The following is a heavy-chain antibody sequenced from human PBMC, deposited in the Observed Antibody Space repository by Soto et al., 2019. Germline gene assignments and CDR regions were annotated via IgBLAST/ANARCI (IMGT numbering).Heavy chain of an antibody. Sequence: EVQLLESGGGLVQPGGSLRLSCAASGFTFSSYAMSWVRQAPGKGLEWVSAISGSGGSTYYADSVKGRFTLSRDNPNDTLALQMNTLRAEHTAVYCCAKDLVLRYFDWLPPYFDYWGQGPLVTVSS. CDR3: AKDLVLRYFDWLPPYFDY. CDR2: ISGSGGST. D-gene: IGHD3-9*01. J-gene: IGHJ4*02. CDR1: GFTFSSYA. V-gene: IGHV3-23*01.